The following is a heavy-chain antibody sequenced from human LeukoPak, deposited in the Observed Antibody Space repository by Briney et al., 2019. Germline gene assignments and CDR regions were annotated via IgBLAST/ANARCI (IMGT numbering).Heavy chain of an antibody. CDR2: INPNSGGT. Sequence: GASVKVSCMASGYTFTGYYMHWVRQAPGQGLEWMGWINPNSGGTNYAQKFQGRVTMTRDTSISTAYMELSRLRSDDTAVYYCARGAHFYDYYYYMDVWGKGTTVTVSS. J-gene: IGHJ6*03. CDR3: ARGAHFYDYYYYMDV. D-gene: IGHD3-3*02. CDR1: GYTFTGYY. V-gene: IGHV1-2*02.